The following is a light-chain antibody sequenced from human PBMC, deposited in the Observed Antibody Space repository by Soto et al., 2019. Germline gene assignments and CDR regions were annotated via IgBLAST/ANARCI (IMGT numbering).Light chain of an antibody. CDR3: QQYNNWPIT. Sequence: IVLTQSPATLSVSPGERATLSCRASQSVSSNLAWYQQKPGQAPRLLIYGASTRATGIPDRFSGSGSGTEVTLTISSLQSEDFAVYYCQQYNNWPITFGQGTRLEIK. J-gene: IGKJ5*01. V-gene: IGKV3-15*01. CDR2: GAS. CDR1: QSVSSN.